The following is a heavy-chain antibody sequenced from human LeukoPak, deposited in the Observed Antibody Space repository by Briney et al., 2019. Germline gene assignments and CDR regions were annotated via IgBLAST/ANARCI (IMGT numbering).Heavy chain of an antibody. CDR2: IKTKTDGGTT. V-gene: IGHV3-15*01. CDR1: GFTFSKAW. D-gene: IGHD1-26*01. J-gene: IGHJ4*02. Sequence: GGSVRLSCAASGFTFSKAWMSWVRQAPGKGLEWVGRIKTKTDGGTTDYAAPVKGRFTISRDDSKNTLYLQMNSLKTEDTAVYYCSTGSYSGSRYDYWGQGTLVTVAS. CDR3: STGSYSGSRYDY.